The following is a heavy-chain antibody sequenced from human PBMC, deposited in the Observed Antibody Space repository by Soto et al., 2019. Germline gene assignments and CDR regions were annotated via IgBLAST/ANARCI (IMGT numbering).Heavy chain of an antibody. CDR3: VRAISPKNFASEGYPY. D-gene: IGHD3-10*01. J-gene: IGHJ4*02. Sequence: QVQLVESGGGLVKPGGSLRLSCAASGFTLSDYYMNWIRQAPGKGLEWVSYIRSGSIYTNYADSVKGRFTISRDNAKNSLYLQMNSLRPEDTAVYYCVRAISPKNFASEGYPYWGQGILVTVSS. V-gene: IGHV3-11*06. CDR1: GFTLSDYY. CDR2: IRSGSIYT.